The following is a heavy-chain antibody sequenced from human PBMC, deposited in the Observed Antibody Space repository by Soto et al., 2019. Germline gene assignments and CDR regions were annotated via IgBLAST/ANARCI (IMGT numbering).Heavy chain of an antibody. J-gene: IGHJ4*02. V-gene: IGHV1-18*01. CDR2: VTAYNDNV. CDR3: ARYDFGSGDSQDH. Sequence: QIQLVQSGAEVKKPGASVKVSCKVSGYKFTSYGINWVRQAPGQGREWMGWVTAYNDNVKYEEKFPGRVTMTADTAKNTDYMEFRDLIHDDTAGFYCARYDFGSGDSQDHWGEGTLVTVAS. CDR1: GYKFTSYG. D-gene: IGHD3-3*01.